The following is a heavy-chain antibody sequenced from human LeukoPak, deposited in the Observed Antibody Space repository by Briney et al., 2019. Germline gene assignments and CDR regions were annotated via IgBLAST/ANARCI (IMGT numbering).Heavy chain of an antibody. D-gene: IGHD3-22*01. Sequence: GGSLRLSCAASGFTFSSYSMNWVRQAPGKGLEWVSTISASGPYYADAVRGRFTIFRDNSRNTLSLQMDSLRAEDTAVYYCAKDHESDGYPCLDHWGLGTLVTVSS. J-gene: IGHJ4*02. CDR1: GFTFSSYS. CDR2: ISASGP. CDR3: AKDHESDGYPCLDH. V-gene: IGHV3-23*01.